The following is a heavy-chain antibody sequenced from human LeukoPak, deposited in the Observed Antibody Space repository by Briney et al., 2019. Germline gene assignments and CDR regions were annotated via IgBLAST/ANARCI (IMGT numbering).Heavy chain of an antibody. Sequence: GGSLRLSCAASGFTFSTYEMNWVRQAPGKGLEWVLYISRSGDTMYYADSVKGRFTISRDNAKNSLYLQMNSLRAEDTAVYYRARSGYDIIFDYWGQGTLVTVSS. V-gene: IGHV3-48*03. CDR3: ARSGYDIIFDY. CDR1: GFTFSTYE. CDR2: ISRSGDTM. J-gene: IGHJ4*02. D-gene: IGHD5-12*01.